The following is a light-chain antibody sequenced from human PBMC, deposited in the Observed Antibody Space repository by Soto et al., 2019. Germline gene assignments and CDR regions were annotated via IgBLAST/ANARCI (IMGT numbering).Light chain of an antibody. J-gene: IGKJ5*01. V-gene: IGKV3D-15*01. CDR3: QQYNNWPPIT. CDR1: QSIKGNY. Sequence: EIVIKQSPATLSLSPGERATLSCRASQSIKGNYLAWYQQKPGQAPRLLIYGASGRATGIPDNFSGSGSGTDFTLTISSLQSEDFAVYYCQQYNNWPPITFGQGTRLEIK. CDR2: GAS.